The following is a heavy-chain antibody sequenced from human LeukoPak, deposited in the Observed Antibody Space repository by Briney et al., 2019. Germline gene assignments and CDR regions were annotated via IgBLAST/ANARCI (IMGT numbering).Heavy chain of an antibody. D-gene: IGHD6-13*01. Sequence: SETLSLTCTVSGGSISSYYWIWIRQPPGKGLEWIGYIYYSGTTNYNPSLKSRVTISVDTSKNQFSLKLSSVTAADTAVYYCARGVYIAAAQYGYWGQGTLVTVSS. V-gene: IGHV4-59*01. CDR2: IYYSGTT. CDR1: GGSISSYY. J-gene: IGHJ4*02. CDR3: ARGVYIAAAQYGY.